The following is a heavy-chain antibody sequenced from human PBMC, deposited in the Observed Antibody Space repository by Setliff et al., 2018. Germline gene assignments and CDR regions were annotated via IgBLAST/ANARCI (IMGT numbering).Heavy chain of an antibody. CDR2: MNPNNGNT. Sequence: ASVKVSCKASGYTFTNYDINWVRQATGQGLEWMGWMNPNNGNTGYSQKFQGRVTMTRNTSTSTAYLEASSLRSEDTAVYYCARGYYDSYARYYVVGDYWGQGTPVTVSS. CDR3: ARGYYDSYARYYVVGDY. CDR1: GYTFTNYD. D-gene: IGHD3-22*01. J-gene: IGHJ4*02. V-gene: IGHV1-8*01.